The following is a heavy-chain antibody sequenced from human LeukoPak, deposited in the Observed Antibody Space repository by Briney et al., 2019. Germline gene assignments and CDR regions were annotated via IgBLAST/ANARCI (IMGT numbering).Heavy chain of an antibody. V-gene: IGHV3-53*01. CDR3: ARDRRIVATINVYYYYMDV. CDR2: IYSGGST. J-gene: IGHJ6*03. D-gene: IGHD5-12*01. Sequence: GGSLTLSCAASGFTLSSNYRSWVRQAPGEGLEGGAVIYSGGSTYYAHSVKGRFTISRDNSKNMLYLEMNSLRAEDTAVYYCARDRRIVATINVYYYYMDVWARGTTVTVSS. CDR1: GFTLSSNY.